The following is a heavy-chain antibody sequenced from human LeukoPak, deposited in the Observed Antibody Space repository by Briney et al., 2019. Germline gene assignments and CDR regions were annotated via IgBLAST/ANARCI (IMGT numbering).Heavy chain of an antibody. CDR3: ARDASTIFGVIDAFDI. Sequence: ASVKVSCKASGYTFTGYYMHWVRQAPGQGLEWMGWINPNSGGTNYAQKFQGRDTMTRDTSISTAYMELSRLRSDDTAVYYCARDASTIFGVIDAFDIWGQGTMVTVSS. CDR2: INPNSGGT. V-gene: IGHV1-2*02. CDR1: GYTFTGYY. D-gene: IGHD3-3*01. J-gene: IGHJ3*02.